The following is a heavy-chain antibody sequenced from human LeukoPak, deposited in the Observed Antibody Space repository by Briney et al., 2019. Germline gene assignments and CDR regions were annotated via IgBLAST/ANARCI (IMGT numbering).Heavy chain of an antibody. Sequence: GGSLRLSCAASGFTFSSYAMSWVRQAPGKGLEWVSTASGGGVTTYYADSAKSRFTISRDNPKNTLYLQMNSLTAEDTAVYYCPKQSYASGWNPFDYWGQGILVTVSS. J-gene: IGHJ4*02. CDR3: PKQSYASGWNPFDY. CDR2: ASGGGVTT. CDR1: GFTFSSYA. D-gene: IGHD6-19*01. V-gene: IGHV3-23*01.